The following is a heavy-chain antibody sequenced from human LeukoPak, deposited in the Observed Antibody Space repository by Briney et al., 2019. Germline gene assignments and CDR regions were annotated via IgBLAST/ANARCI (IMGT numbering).Heavy chain of an antibody. CDR1: GGSFSGYY. V-gene: IGHV4-34*01. D-gene: IGHD3-16*01. CDR3: ARVGAGLDY. J-gene: IGHJ4*02. Sequence: SETLSLTCAVYGGSFSGYYWRWIGQPPGKGLEWIGEMNHSGSTNYNPSLKSRVTISVDTSKNQFSLKLSSVTAADTAVYYCARVGAGLDYWGQGTLVTVSS. CDR2: MNHSGST.